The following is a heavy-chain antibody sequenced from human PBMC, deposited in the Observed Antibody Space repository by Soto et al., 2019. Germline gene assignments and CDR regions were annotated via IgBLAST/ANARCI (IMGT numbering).Heavy chain of an antibody. CDR3: ARTSYYDFWSGYLNWFDP. J-gene: IGHJ5*02. Sequence: GESLKISCKGSGYSFTSYWIGWVRQMPGKGLEWMGIIYPGDSDTRYSPSFQGQVTISADKSISTAYLQWSSLKASDTAMYYCARTSYYDFWSGYLNWFDPWGQGTLVTVSS. CDR1: GYSFTSYW. V-gene: IGHV5-51*01. CDR2: IYPGDSDT. D-gene: IGHD3-3*01.